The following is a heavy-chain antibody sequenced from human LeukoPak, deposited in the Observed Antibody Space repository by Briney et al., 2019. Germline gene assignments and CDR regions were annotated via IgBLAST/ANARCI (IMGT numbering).Heavy chain of an antibody. Sequence: GASVKVSCKASGGTFSSYAISWVRQAPGQGLEWMGRIIPILGIVSYAQKFQGRVTITADKSTSTAYMELSSLRSEDTAVYYCAGSLYCSSTSCYYGGYYYYGMDVWGQGTTVTVSS. CDR3: AGSLYCSSTSCYYGGYYYYGMDV. V-gene: IGHV1-69*04. CDR1: GGTFSSYA. D-gene: IGHD2-2*01. CDR2: IIPILGIV. J-gene: IGHJ6*02.